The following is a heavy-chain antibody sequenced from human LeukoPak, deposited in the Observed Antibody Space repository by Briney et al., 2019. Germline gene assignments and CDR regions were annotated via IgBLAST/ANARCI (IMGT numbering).Heavy chain of an antibody. D-gene: IGHD2-21*02. J-gene: IGHJ4*02. V-gene: IGHV4-59*06. CDR2: IYYSGST. CDR3: ARVKRCGDFLDY. Sequence: PSETLSLTCTVSGGSISSYFWSWVRQHPGKGLEWIGYIYYSGSTYYNPSLKSRLTISIDTSKNQFSLKLSSVTAADTAVYYCARVKRCGDFLDYWGQGTLVTVSS. CDR1: GGSISSYF.